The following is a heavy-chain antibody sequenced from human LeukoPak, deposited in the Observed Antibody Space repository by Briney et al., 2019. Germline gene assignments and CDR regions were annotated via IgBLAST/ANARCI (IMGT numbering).Heavy chain of an antibody. D-gene: IGHD2-15*01. CDR2: IYYSGST. V-gene: IGHV4-28*01. CDR3: ARTPRITARDWYFDL. J-gene: IGHJ2*01. Sequence: SDTLSLTCAVSGYSISSSNWWGWIRQPPGKGLEWIGYIYYSGSTYYNPSLKSRVTMSVDTSKNQFSLKLSSVTAVDTAVYYCARTPRITARDWYFDLWGRGTLVTVSS. CDR1: GYSISSSNW.